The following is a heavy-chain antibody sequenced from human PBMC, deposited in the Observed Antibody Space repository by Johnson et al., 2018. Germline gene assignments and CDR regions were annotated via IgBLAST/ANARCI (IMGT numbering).Heavy chain of an antibody. V-gene: IGHV3-33*01. CDR1: GFTFSSYG. Sequence: QVQLVQSGGGVVQPGRSLRLSCAASGFTFSSYGMHWVRQAPGKGLEWVAVIWYDGSNKYYADSVKGRFTISRDNSKNTLYLQMNSLRAEETAVYYCARWGTTGDAFDIWGQGTMVTVSS. CDR2: IWYDGSNK. D-gene: IGHD4-17*01. J-gene: IGHJ3*02. CDR3: ARWGTTGDAFDI.